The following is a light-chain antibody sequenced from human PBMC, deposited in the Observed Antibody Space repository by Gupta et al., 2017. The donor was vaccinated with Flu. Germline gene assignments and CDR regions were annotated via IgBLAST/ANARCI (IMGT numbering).Light chain of an antibody. J-gene: IGKJ1*01. Sequence: DIVMTQSPDPLAVSLGERATINCRSSQSILYTSNNKNNLAWYQQKPGQPPQLLIYWASTRESGVPDRFSGSGSGTDFTLTISSLEAEDVAVYYCQQYHNYPRTFGQGTKVEIK. CDR2: WAS. CDR3: QQYHNYPRT. V-gene: IGKV4-1*01. CDR1: QSILYTSNNKNN.